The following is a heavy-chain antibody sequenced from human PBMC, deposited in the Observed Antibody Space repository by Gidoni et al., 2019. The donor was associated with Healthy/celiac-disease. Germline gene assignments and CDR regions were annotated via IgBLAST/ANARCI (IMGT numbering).Heavy chain of an antibody. CDR3: ARHGHCSGGSCVLRRYFDL. V-gene: IGHV4-39*01. CDR1: GGSISSSSYY. Sequence: QLQLQESGPGLVKPSETLSLTCTVSGGSISSSSYYWGWIRQPPGKGLEWIGSIYYSGSTYYNPSLKSRVTISVDTSKNQFSLKLSSVTAADTAVYYCARHGHCSGGSCVLRRYFDLWGRGTLVTVSS. D-gene: IGHD2-15*01. CDR2: IYYSGST. J-gene: IGHJ2*01.